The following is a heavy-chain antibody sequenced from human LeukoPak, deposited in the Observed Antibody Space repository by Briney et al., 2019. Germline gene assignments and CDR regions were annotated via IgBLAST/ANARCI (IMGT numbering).Heavy chain of an antibody. Sequence: GGSLRLSCAASGFTFSSYSMNWVRQAPGKGLEWVSSISSSSSSYIYYADSVKGRFTISRDNAKNSLYLQMNSLRAEDTAVYYCARIRVPLAYDSSGYYRDDAFDIWGQGTMVTVSS. CDR3: ARIRVPLAYDSSGYYRDDAFDI. CDR2: ISSSSSSYI. J-gene: IGHJ3*02. D-gene: IGHD3-22*01. CDR1: GFTFSSYS. V-gene: IGHV3-21*01.